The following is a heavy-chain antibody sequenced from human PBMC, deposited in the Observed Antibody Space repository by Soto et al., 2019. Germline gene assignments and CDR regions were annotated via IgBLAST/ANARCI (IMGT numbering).Heavy chain of an antibody. J-gene: IGHJ3*01. D-gene: IGHD3-22*01. Sequence: GGSLRLACAASGFTFSSYWMHWVRQAPGKGLVWVSGIKSDGSSTSYADSVKGRFTISRDNAKNTLYLQMSSLRDEDTAVYYCVTDYYHSRGYXYDPDVWGKGTMVTVSS. CDR3: VTDYYHSRGYXYDPDV. V-gene: IGHV3-74*01. CDR1: GFTFSSYW. CDR2: IKSDGSST.